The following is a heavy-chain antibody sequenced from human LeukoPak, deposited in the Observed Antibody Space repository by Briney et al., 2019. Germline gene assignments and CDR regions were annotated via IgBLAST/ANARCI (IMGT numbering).Heavy chain of an antibody. CDR2: FDPEDGET. J-gene: IGHJ3*02. Sequence: ASVKVSCKVSGYTLTELSMHWVRQAPGKGLEWMGGFDPEDGETIYAQKFQGRVTMTEDTSTDTAYMELSSLRSEDTAVYYCARGSSRSPRDAFDIWGQGTMVTVSS. CDR1: GYTLTELS. CDR3: ARGSSRSPRDAFDI. V-gene: IGHV1-24*01.